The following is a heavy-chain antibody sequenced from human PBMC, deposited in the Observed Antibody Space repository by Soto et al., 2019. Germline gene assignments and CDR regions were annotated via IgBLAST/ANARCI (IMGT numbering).Heavy chain of an antibody. Sequence: PGESLRISCKGSGYSFTSYWIGWVRQIPGKGLEWMGIIYPGDSDTRYSPSFQGQVTISADKSISTAYLQWSSLKASDTAMYYCASQWYSSSHKESFDYWGQGTLVTVSS. D-gene: IGHD6-13*01. V-gene: IGHV5-51*01. J-gene: IGHJ4*02. CDR1: GYSFTSYW. CDR2: IYPGDSDT. CDR3: ASQWYSSSHKESFDY.